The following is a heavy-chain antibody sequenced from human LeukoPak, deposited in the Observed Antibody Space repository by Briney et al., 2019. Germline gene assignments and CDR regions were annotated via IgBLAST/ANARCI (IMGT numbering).Heavy chain of an antibody. J-gene: IGHJ4*02. V-gene: IGHV3-66*01. Sequence: GGSLRLSCAASGFTVSTNYMSWVRQAPGKGLEWVSVIYSGGTTYYADSVKGRFTISRDNSKNTLYLQMNSLRAEDTAVYYCARDQVGTYYFDYWGQGALVTVSS. D-gene: IGHD1-26*01. CDR3: ARDQVGTYYFDY. CDR2: IYSGGTT. CDR1: GFTVSTNY.